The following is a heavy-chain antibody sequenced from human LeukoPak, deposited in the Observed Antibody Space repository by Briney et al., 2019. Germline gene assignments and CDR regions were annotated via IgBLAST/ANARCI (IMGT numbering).Heavy chain of an antibody. CDR1: GFTFDDYA. D-gene: IGHD6-13*01. CDR3: AKARRQQLAQPSFDY. Sequence: SGGSLRLSCAASGFTFDDYAMHWVRQAPGKGLEWVSGISWNSGSIGYADSVKGRFTISRDNAKNSLYLQMNSLRAEDTALYYCAKARRQQLAQPSFDYWGRGTLVTVSS. CDR2: ISWNSGSI. J-gene: IGHJ4*02. V-gene: IGHV3-9*01.